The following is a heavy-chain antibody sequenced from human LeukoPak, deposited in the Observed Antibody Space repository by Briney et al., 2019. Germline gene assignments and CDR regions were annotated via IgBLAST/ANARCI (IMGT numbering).Heavy chain of an antibody. Sequence: SVKVSCKASGGTFSSYAISWVRQAPGQGLEWMGRIIPIFGTANYAQKFQGRVTSTTDESTSTAYTELSSLRSEDTAVYYCARVEMVRSYYDSSGYYYVKDYWGQGTLVTVSS. D-gene: IGHD3-22*01. CDR2: IIPIFGTA. V-gene: IGHV1-69*05. CDR3: ARVEMVRSYYDSSGYYYVKDY. CDR1: GGTFSSYA. J-gene: IGHJ4*02.